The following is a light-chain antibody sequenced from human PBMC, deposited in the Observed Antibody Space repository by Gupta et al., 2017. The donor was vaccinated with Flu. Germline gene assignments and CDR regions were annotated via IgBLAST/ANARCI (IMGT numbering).Light chain of an antibody. CDR3: HQPNRDLRLIT. CDR1: QGISSY. J-gene: IGKJ4*01. V-gene: IGKV1-9*01. Sequence: DIQLTQSPSFLSASVGDRVTITCRASQGISSYLAWYQQKPGKAPKLLIYAASTLQRGVPSRFSGSGVGTEFNFTINSRHPEDFEAYYCHQPNRDLRLITFGGGTKVDIK. CDR2: AAS.